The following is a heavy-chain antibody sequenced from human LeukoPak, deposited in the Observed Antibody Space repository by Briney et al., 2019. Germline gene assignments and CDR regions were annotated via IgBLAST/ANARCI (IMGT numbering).Heavy chain of an antibody. CDR1: GYTFTSYY. CDR3: ARDIVGATGFDY. V-gene: IGHV1-46*01. CDR2: INPSGGST. J-gene: IGHJ4*02. Sequence: ASVKVSCKASGYTFTSYYMHWVRQAPGQGLEWLGIINPSGGSTSYAQKFQGRVTMTRDTSTSTVYMELSSLRSEDTAVYYCARDIVGATGFDYWGQGTLVTVSS. D-gene: IGHD1-26*01.